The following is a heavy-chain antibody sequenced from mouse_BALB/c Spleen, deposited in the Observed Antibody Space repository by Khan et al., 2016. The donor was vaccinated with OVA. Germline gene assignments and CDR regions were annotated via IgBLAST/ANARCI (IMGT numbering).Heavy chain of an antibody. D-gene: IGHD1-1*01. CDR2: INPSTGYT. J-gene: IGHJ2*01. CDR3: ARRGLRWDFDY. CDR1: GYTFNNYW. Sequence: QVQPKESGAELAKPGASVKMSCKASGYTFNNYWILWVKQRPGQGLEWIGYINPSTGYTEYNQNFKDKATLTADKSSSTAYMQLSSLTSEDSAVYYCARRGLRWDFDYWGQGTTLTVSS. V-gene: IGHV1-7*01.